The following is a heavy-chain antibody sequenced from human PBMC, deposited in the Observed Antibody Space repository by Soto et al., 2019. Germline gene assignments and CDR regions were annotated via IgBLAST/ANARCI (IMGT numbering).Heavy chain of an antibody. J-gene: IGHJ4*02. CDR1: GYAFTVYY. V-gene: IGHV1-2*04. Sequence: VSVKVSCKASGYAFTVYYMHWVRQAPGQGLEWMGWINPNSGGTNYAQKFQGWVTMTRDTSISTAYMELSRLRSDDTAVYYCARSTTVTKAFFDYWGQGPLVTVSS. D-gene: IGHD4-17*01. CDR3: ARSTTVTKAFFDY. CDR2: INPNSGGT.